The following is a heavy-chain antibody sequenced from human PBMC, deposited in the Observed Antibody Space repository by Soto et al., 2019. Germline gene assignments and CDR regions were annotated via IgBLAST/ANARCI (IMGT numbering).Heavy chain of an antibody. V-gene: IGHV3-64*07. J-gene: IGHJ4*02. CDR2: ISKNGDST. CDR3: ATKVGFAY. Sequence: EVQLMESGGGLVQPGGSLRLSCAASGFTFSSETMFWVRQAPGKGLEHITAISKNGDSTFYADSVKGRFTISRDNSKNTLYLQMGSLRAEDMAVYYCATKVGFAYWGQGTLVTVSS. D-gene: IGHD2-15*01. CDR1: GFTFSSET.